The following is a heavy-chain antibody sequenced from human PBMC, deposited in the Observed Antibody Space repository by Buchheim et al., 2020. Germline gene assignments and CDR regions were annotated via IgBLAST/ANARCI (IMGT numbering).Heavy chain of an antibody. Sequence: QVQLVESGGGVVQPGRSLRLSCAASGFTFSSYVMHWVRQAPGKGLEWVAVIWYVGRNKYYADSVKGRFTVSRDNSKNTVYLQMNSLRAEDTAVYYCARCRQSSSRHYGMDVWGQGTT. CDR1: GFTFSSYV. CDR3: ARCRQSSSRHYGMDV. J-gene: IGHJ6*02. V-gene: IGHV3-33*01. D-gene: IGHD6-6*01. CDR2: IWYVGRNK.